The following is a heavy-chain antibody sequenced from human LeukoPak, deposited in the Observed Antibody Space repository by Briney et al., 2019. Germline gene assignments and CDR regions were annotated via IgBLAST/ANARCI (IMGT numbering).Heavy chain of an antibody. D-gene: IGHD6-19*01. CDR2: ISCSCGST. V-gene: IGHV3-23*01. CDR3: AKDRGSISSGWYPYYFDY. J-gene: IGHJ4*02. Sequence: GGSLRLSCSASGFTFSSYAMSWVRQAPGKGLEWVSAISCSCGSTYYADSVKGRFTISRDNSKNTLYLQMNSLRAEDTAVYYCAKDRGSISSGWYPYYFDYWGQGTLVTVSS. CDR1: GFTFSSYA.